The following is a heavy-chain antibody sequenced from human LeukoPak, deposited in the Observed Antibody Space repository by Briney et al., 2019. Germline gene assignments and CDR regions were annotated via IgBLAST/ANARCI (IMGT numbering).Heavy chain of an antibody. J-gene: IGHJ1*01. Sequence: GGSLRLSCAASGFTFSTYWMHWVRQAPGKGLVWVSRIKSDGSTNYADSVKGRFSISRDNAKNTVSLQMNSLRPEDTGVYYCARAPSEIGGYYPEYFRHWGQGTLVTVSS. CDR1: GFTFSTYW. CDR2: IKSDGST. V-gene: IGHV3-74*01. CDR3: ARAPSEIGGYYPEYFRH. D-gene: IGHD3-22*01.